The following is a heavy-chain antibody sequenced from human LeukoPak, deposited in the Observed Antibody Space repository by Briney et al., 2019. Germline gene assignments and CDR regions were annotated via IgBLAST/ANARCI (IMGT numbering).Heavy chain of an antibody. J-gene: IGHJ1*01. Sequence: GGSLRLSCAASGFTFSTYWMHWVRQAPGKGLVWVSRIKSDGSTNYADSVKGRFSISRDNAKNTVSLQMNSLRPEDTGVYYCARAPSEIGGYYPEYFRHWGQGTLVTVSS. CDR1: GFTFSTYW. CDR2: IKSDGST. V-gene: IGHV3-74*01. CDR3: ARAPSEIGGYYPEYFRH. D-gene: IGHD3-22*01.